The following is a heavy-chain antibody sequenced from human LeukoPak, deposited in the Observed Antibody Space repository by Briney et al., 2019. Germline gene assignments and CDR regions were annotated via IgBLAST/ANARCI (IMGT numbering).Heavy chain of an antibody. J-gene: IGHJ3*02. V-gene: IGHV4-4*02. CDR3: AAPTYYDILTGYLPDAFDI. CDR2: IYHSGST. D-gene: IGHD3-9*01. Sequence: SETLSLTCAVSGGSISRSNWWSWVRQPPGKGLEWIGEIYHSGSTYYNPSLKSRVTISVDTSKNQFSLKLSSVTAADTAVYYCAAPTYYDILTGYLPDAFDIWGQGTMVTVSS. CDR1: GGSISRSNW.